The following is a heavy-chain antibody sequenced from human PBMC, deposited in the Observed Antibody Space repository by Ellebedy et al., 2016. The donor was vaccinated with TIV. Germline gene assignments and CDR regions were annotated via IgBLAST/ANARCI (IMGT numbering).Heavy chain of an antibody. Sequence: ASVKVSXKASGYTFTSYGLSCGRQAPGQGLEWMGWISAYNGNTNYAQKLQGRVTMTTDTYTSTAYMELRSLRSDDTAVYYCARERPANWFDPWGQGTLVTVSS. CDR2: ISAYNGNT. CDR3: ARERPANWFDP. V-gene: IGHV1-18*01. D-gene: IGHD6-25*01. J-gene: IGHJ5*02. CDR1: GYTFTSYG.